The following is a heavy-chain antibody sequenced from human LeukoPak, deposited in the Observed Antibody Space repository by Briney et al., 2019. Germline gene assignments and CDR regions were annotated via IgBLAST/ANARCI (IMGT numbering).Heavy chain of an antibody. J-gene: IGHJ5*02. Sequence: GASVKVSSKASGYTFTSYGISWVRQAPGQGLERMGWISAHNGDTHYAQKLQSRVTMTTDTPTCTASMELRSLRSDATAVYNCARDRGRAPFDPWGQGTLVTVSS. CDR3: ARDRGRAPFDP. V-gene: IGHV1-18*01. CDR1: GYTFTSYG. CDR2: ISAHNGDT. D-gene: IGHD3-10*01.